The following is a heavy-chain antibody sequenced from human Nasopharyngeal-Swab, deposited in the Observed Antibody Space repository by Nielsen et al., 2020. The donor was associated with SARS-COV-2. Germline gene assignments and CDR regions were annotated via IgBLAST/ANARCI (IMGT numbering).Heavy chain of an antibody. J-gene: IGHJ5*02. Sequence: ASVKVSCKASGYTFTSYYMHWVRQAPGQGLEWMGIINPSGGSTSYAQKFQGRVTMTRDTSTSTVYMELSSLRSEDTAAYYCARELSARHPAPNWFDPWGQGTLVTVSS. CDR3: ARELSARHPAPNWFDP. V-gene: IGHV1-46*01. CDR2: INPSGGST. D-gene: IGHD2-15*01. CDR1: GYTFTSYY.